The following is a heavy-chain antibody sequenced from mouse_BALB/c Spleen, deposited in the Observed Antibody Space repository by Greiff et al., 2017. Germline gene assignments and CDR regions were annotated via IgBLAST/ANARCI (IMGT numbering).Heavy chain of an antibody. CDR3: ASSLLRYYYAMDY. D-gene: IGHD1-2*01. V-gene: IGHV5-9-3*01. J-gene: IGHJ4*01. Sequence: DVKLVESGGGLVKPGGSLKLSCAASGFTFSSYAMSWVRQTPEKRLEWVATISSGGSYTYYPDSVKGRFTISRDNAKNTLYLQMSSLRSEDTAMYYCASSLLRYYYAMDYWGQGTSVTVSS. CDR2: ISSGGSYT. CDR1: GFTFSSYA.